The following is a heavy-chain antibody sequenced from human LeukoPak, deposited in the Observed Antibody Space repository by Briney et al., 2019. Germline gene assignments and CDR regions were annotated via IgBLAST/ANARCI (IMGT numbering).Heavy chain of an antibody. CDR2: ISGSGGST. J-gene: IGHJ4*02. CDR3: AKVGAGPGSYTHFDY. Sequence: GGSLRLSCAASQSTFNSYVMTWVRQAPGKGLEWVSGISGSGGSTYYADSVKGRFTISRDNSENTVYLQMNSLRAEDTAVYYCAKVGAGPGSYTHFDYWGQGTLVTVSS. V-gene: IGHV3-23*01. D-gene: IGHD3-10*01. CDR1: QSTFNSYV.